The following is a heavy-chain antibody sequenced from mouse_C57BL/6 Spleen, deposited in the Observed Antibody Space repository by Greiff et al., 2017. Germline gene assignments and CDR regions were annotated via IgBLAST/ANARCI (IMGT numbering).Heavy chain of an antibody. CDR2: ISDGGSYT. CDR1: GFTFSSYA. Sequence: EVKLVESGGGLVKPGGSLKLSCAASGFTFSSYAMSWVRQTPEKRLEWVATISDGGSYTYYPDNVKGRFTISRDNAKNNLYLQMSHLKSEDTAMYYCARTDSSGYGVFDYWGQGTTLTVSS. D-gene: IGHD3-2*02. V-gene: IGHV5-4*03. CDR3: ARTDSSGYGVFDY. J-gene: IGHJ2*01.